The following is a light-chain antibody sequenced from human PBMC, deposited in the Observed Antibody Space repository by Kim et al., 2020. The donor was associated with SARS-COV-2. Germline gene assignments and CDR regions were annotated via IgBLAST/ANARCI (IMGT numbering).Light chain of an antibody. J-gene: IGLJ3*02. V-gene: IGLV2-14*03. CDR3: CSYTGSSTWV. CDR2: DVS. CDR1: SSDVGGYNY. Sequence: QSVLTQPASVSGSPGQSITISCTGTSSDVGGYNYVSWYQQHPGKAPKLMIYDVSNRPSGVSNRFSGSKSGNTASLTISGLQAEDEADYYCCSYTGSSTWVFGGGTQLTVL.